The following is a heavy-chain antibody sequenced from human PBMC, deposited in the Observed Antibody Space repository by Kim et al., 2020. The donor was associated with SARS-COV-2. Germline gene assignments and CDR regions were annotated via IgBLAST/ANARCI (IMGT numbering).Heavy chain of an antibody. D-gene: IGHD2-2*01. J-gene: IGHJ4*02. CDR3: ARDLYCSSTSCHDY. V-gene: IGHV3-33*05. CDR2: ISYDGSNK. Sequence: GGSLRLSCAASGFTFSSYGMHWVRQAPGKGLEWVAVISYDGSNKYYADSVKGRFTISRDNSKNTLYLQMNSLRAEDTAVYYCARDLYCSSTSCHDYWGQGTLVTVSS. CDR1: GFTFSSYG.